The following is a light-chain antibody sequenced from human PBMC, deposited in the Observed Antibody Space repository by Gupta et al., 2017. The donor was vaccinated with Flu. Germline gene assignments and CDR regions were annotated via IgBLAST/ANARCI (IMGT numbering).Light chain of an antibody. CDR3: NSYADVDTWV. CDR2: DGR. CDR1: GSVIGIYVQ. J-gene: IGLJ3*02. Sequence: TSSTPGSGSVIGIYVQVSRYQPPPAPTLMLFVSDGRRRPSAVPVRLSGSRSCNTASLTVSGLEAEDEADYYCNSYADVDTWVFGGGTKVSVL. V-gene: IGLV2-18*02.